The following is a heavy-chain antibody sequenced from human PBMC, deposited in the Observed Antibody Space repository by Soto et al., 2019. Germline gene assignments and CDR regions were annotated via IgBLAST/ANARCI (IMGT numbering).Heavy chain of an antibody. J-gene: IGHJ6*03. CDR2: ISSSSSYI. Sequence: GGSLRLSCAASGFTFSSYSMNWVRQAPGKGLEWVSSISSSSSYIYYADSVKGRFTISRDNAKNSLYLQMNSLRAEDTAVYYCARDNSSSSYYYYYMDVWGKGTTVTVSS. D-gene: IGHD6-6*01. V-gene: IGHV3-21*01. CDR3: ARDNSSSSYYYYYMDV. CDR1: GFTFSSYS.